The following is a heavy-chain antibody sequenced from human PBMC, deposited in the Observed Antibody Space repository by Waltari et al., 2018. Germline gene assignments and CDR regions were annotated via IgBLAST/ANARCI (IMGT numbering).Heavy chain of an antibody. V-gene: IGHV4-38-2*01. D-gene: IGHD4-17*01. CDR1: GYSISSGYY. CDR2: IYHSGST. Sequence: QVQLQESGPGLVKPSETLSLTCAVSGYSISSGYYWGWIRQPPGKGLEWIGSIYHSGSTYYNPSLKSRVTISVDTSKNQFSLKLSSVTAADTAVYYCARRMTDYGGEYFQHWGQGTLVTVSS. J-gene: IGHJ1*01. CDR3: ARRMTDYGGEYFQH.